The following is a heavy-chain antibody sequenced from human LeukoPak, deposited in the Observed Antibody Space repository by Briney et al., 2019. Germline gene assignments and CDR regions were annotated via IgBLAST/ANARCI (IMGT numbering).Heavy chain of an antibody. CDR1: GFTFSSYS. Sequence: GGSLRLSCAASGFTFSSYSMNWVRQAPGKGLEWVSSISSSSSYIYYADSVKGRFTISRDNAKNSLYLQMNSLRAEDTAVYYWARDGAYVDYLVDYWGQEPWSPSPQ. CDR3: ARDGAYVDYLVDY. J-gene: IGHJ4*01. D-gene: IGHD4-17*01. V-gene: IGHV3-21*01. CDR2: ISSSSSYI.